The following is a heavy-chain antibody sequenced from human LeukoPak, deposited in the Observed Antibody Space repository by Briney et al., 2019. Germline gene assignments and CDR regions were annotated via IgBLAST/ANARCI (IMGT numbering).Heavy chain of an antibody. CDR1: GGSFSGYY. J-gene: IGHJ4*02. V-gene: IGHV4-34*01. Sequence: PSETLSLTCAVYGGSFSGYYWSWIRQPPGKGLEWIGEINHSGSTNYNPSLKSRVTISVDTSKNQFSPKLSSVTAADTAVYYCAGPRLRLNYWGQGTLVTVSS. CDR3: AGPRLRLNY. CDR2: INHSGST. D-gene: IGHD5-12*01.